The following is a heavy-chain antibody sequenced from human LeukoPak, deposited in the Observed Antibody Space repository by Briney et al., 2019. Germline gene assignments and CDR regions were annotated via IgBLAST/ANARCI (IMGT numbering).Heavy chain of an antibody. J-gene: IGHJ4*02. V-gene: IGHV1-8*01. D-gene: IGHD6-6*01. CDR1: GYTFTSYD. CDR2: MNPNSGNT. Sequence: ASVKVSCKASGYTFTSYDINWVRQATGQGLEWMGWMNPNSGNTGYAQKFQGRVTMTRNTSISTAYMELSSLRSEDTAVYYCARVTGSSSPFDYGGQGTLVTVSS. CDR3: ARVTGSSSPFDY.